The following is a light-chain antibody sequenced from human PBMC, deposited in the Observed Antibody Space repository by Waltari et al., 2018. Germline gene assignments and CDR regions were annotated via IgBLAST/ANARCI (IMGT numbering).Light chain of an antibody. V-gene: IGKV3-20*01. J-gene: IGKJ4*01. CDR1: QTIRTTY. CDR2: GTF. CDR3: QQYDISPLT. Sequence: EIVLTQSPGTLSLCPGEGATLSCRTSQTIRTTYLAWYQQKPGQAPTLLIYGTFTRATGIPDRFTGSGSGTDFSLTISSLEPEDFATYYCQQYDISPLTFGGGTKVEIK.